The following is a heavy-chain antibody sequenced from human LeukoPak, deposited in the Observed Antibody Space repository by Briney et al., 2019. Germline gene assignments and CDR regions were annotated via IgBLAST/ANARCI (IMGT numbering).Heavy chain of an antibody. V-gene: IGHV4-4*02. CDR3: ARVRIAVDEVYFDY. CDR1: GGSIRSSNW. CDR2: IYHSGST. Sequence: SGTLFLTCAVSGGSIRSSNWWSWVRQPPGKGLEWIGEIYHSGSTNYNPSLKSRVTISVDKSKNQFSLKLSSVTAADTAVYYCARVRIAVDEVYFDYWGQGTLVTVSS. D-gene: IGHD6-19*01. J-gene: IGHJ4*02.